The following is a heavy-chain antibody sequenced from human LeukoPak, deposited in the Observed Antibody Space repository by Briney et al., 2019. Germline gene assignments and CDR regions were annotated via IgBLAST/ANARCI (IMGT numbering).Heavy chain of an antibody. CDR3: ARGRSDYYDSSGYPY. Sequence: ASVKVSCKASGYTFTSYAMHWVRQAPGQRLEWMGWINAGNGNTKYSQKFQGRVTITRDTSASTAYMELSSLRSEDTAVYYCARGRSDYYDSSGYPYWGQGTLVTVSS. V-gene: IGHV1-3*01. J-gene: IGHJ4*02. D-gene: IGHD3-22*01. CDR2: INAGNGNT. CDR1: GYTFTSYA.